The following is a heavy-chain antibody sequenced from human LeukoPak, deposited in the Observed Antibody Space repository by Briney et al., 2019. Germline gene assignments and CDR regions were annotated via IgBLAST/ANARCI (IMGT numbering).Heavy chain of an antibody. CDR1: GGSFSGYY. CDR3: ASSIGDYARGNVY. Sequence: SETLSLTCAVYGGSFSGYYWSWIRQPPGKGLEWIGEINHSGSTNYNPSLKSRVTISVDTSKNQFSLKLSSVTAADTAVYYCASSIGDYARGNVYWGQGTLVTVSS. D-gene: IGHD4-17*01. J-gene: IGHJ4*02. CDR2: INHSGST. V-gene: IGHV4-34*01.